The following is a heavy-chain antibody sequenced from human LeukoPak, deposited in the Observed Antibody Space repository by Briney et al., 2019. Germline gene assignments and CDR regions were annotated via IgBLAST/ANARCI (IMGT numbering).Heavy chain of an antibody. CDR1: GVSISSYY. Sequence: SETLSLTCTVSGVSISSYYWSWIRQPAGKGLEWIGRIYTSGSTNYNPSLKSRATISVDTSKNQFSLKLSSVTAADTAVYYCARGRRNWNYYYYMDVWGKGTTVTVSS. CDR3: ARGRRNWNYYYYMDV. V-gene: IGHV4-4*07. CDR2: IYTSGST. D-gene: IGHD1-20*01. J-gene: IGHJ6*03.